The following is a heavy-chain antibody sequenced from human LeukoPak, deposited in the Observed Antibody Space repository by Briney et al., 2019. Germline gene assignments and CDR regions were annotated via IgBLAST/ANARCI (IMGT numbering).Heavy chain of an antibody. Sequence: SETLPLTCAVSGYSISRGSYWGWIRQPPGKGLEWIGCVYHSGSAYYNPSLKSRVTISVDTSKNQFSLKLTSVTAADTAVYYCAVGLHSGQFAFDIWGQGTMVTVSS. D-gene: IGHD5-24*01. J-gene: IGHJ3*02. V-gene: IGHV4-38-2*01. CDR1: GYSISRGSY. CDR2: VYHSGSA. CDR3: AVGLHSGQFAFDI.